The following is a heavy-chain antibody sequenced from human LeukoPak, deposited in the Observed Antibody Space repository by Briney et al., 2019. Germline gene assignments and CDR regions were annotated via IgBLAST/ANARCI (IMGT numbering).Heavy chain of an antibody. J-gene: IGHJ4*02. CDR3: AKRRGSSWYQDIEY. Sequence: GGSLRLSCAASGFTFSSYGMHWVRQAPGKGLEWVAVMSYDGINKYYADSVKGRFTISRDNSKDTLYLQMNSLRAEDTAVYYCAKRRGSSWYQDIEYWGQGTLVTVSS. V-gene: IGHV3-33*05. CDR2: MSYDGINK. CDR1: GFTFSSYG. D-gene: IGHD6-13*01.